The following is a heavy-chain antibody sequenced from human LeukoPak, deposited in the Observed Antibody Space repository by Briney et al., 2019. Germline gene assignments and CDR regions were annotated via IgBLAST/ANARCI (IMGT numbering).Heavy chain of an antibody. CDR1: GYTFTSYG. CDR3: ARDHNSGSYYYDY. V-gene: IGHV1-18*01. D-gene: IGHD1-26*01. CDR2: ISAYNGNT. Sequence: GASVSVSCTASGYTFTSYGFSWVRQAPGQGVEWMGWISAYNGNTNYAQKLQVRVTMTTDTSTSTAYMELRRLRSDDTAVYFCARDHNSGSYYYDYWGQGTLVTVSS. J-gene: IGHJ4*02.